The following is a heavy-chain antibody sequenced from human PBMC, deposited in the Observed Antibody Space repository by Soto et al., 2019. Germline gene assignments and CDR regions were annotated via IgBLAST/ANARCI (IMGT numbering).Heavy chain of an antibody. V-gene: IGHV3-23*01. CDR3: AKEGTSGLYSFDY. CDR2: ISGSGDSL. CDR1: GFTFSDYA. Sequence: PGGSLRLSCAASGFTFSDYAISWLRQAPGKGLEWVSIISGSGDSLYYAESVEGRFTISSDNSRTTLYLQMNSLRGRYSAKYYCAKEGTSGLYSFDYWGQGTLVTVSS. D-gene: IGHD6-19*01. J-gene: IGHJ4*02.